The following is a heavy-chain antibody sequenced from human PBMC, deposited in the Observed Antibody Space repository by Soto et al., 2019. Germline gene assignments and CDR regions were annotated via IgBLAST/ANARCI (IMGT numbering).Heavy chain of an antibody. CDR1: GYTFTGYY. Sequence: ASVKVSCNASGYTFTGYYMLWARQAPGQGLEWMGWIKPNSGGTNYAQKFQGWVTMTRDTSISNAYMELSRLRSDDTAVYYCARAARPSRGPSYPRGQGTLVTVSS. CDR2: IKPNSGGT. CDR3: ARAARPSRGPSYP. J-gene: IGHJ5*02. D-gene: IGHD6-6*01. V-gene: IGHV1-2*04.